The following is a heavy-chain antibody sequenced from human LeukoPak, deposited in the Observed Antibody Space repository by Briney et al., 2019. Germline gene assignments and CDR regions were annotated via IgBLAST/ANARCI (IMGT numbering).Heavy chain of an antibody. CDR1: GFTVSTNY. Sequence: GGSLRLSCAASGFTVSTNYMTWVRQAPGKGLEWVSLIYSGGNTYYADSVKGRFTISRDNSKNTLYLQMNSLRAEDTAVYYCAKEINYYDSSGHKDYWGQGTLVTVSS. D-gene: IGHD3-22*01. V-gene: IGHV3-53*01. CDR2: IYSGGNT. J-gene: IGHJ4*02. CDR3: AKEINYYDSSGHKDY.